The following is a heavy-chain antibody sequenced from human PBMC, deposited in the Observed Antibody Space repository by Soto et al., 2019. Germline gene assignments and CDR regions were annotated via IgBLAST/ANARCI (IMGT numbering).Heavy chain of an antibody. CDR3: ARVYGDYENWFDP. Sequence: SQTLSLTCSISGDSVSSNSAAWNWIRQSPSRGLEWLGRTYYRSKWYNDYAVSVKSRITINPDTSKNQFSLKLSSVTAADTAVYYCARVYGDYENWFDPWGQGTLVTVSS. V-gene: IGHV6-1*01. J-gene: IGHJ5*02. D-gene: IGHD4-17*01. CDR1: GDSVSSNSAA. CDR2: TYYRSKWYN.